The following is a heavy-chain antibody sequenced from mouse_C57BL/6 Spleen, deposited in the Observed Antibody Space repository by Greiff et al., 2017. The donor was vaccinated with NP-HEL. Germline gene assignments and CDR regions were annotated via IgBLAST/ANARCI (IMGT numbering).Heavy chain of an antibody. CDR1: GYTFTSYW. CDR3: ARGGRRGPFAY. V-gene: IGHV1-53*01. J-gene: IGHJ3*01. CDR2: INPSNGGT. Sequence: VQLQQSGTDLVKPGASVKLSCKASGYTFTSYWMHWVKQRPGQGLEWIGNINPSNGGTNYNEKFKSKATLTVDKSSSTAYMQLSSLTSEDSAVYYGARGGRRGPFAYWGQGTLVTVSA.